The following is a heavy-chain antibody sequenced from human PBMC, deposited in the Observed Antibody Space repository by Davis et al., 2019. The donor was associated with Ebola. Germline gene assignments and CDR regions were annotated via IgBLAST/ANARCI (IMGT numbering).Heavy chain of an antibody. J-gene: IGHJ4*02. CDR3: AKVKVQQLIPRMGY. V-gene: IGHV3-49*04. CDR2: IRSKAYGGKP. Sequence: GESLKISCRVSGFTFGDYAINWVRQAPGKGLEWVGFIRSKAYGGKPAYAASVKGRFTISRDDSKSIDYLQMDSLKTEDTAVYYCAKVKVQQLIPRMGYWGQGTLVTVSS. D-gene: IGHD6-13*01. CDR1: GFTFGDYA.